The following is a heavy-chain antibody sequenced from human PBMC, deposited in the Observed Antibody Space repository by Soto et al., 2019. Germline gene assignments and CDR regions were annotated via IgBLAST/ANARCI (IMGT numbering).Heavy chain of an antibody. Sequence: SETLSLTCTVSGGSISSGGYYWSWIRQPPGKGLEWIGYIYYSGSTYYNPSLKSRVTISVDTSKNQFSLKLSSVTAADTAVYYCARGITMIRGVILTPYFDYWGQGTLVTVSS. J-gene: IGHJ4*02. CDR2: IYYSGST. CDR3: ARGITMIRGVILTPYFDY. V-gene: IGHV4-31*03. CDR1: GGSISSGGYY. D-gene: IGHD3-10*01.